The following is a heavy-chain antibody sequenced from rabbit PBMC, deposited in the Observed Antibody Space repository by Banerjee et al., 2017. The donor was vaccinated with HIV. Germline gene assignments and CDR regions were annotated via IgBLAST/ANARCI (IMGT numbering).Heavy chain of an antibody. CDR1: GFSFSSSYY. J-gene: IGHJ4*01. D-gene: IGHD2-1*01. CDR2: IGTSSGTT. Sequence: QSLEESGGGLVQPEGSLTLTCTASGFSFSSSYYMCWVRQAPGKGLEWIACIGTSSGTTWYANWAKGRFTISKTSSTTVTLQTTSLTAADTATYFCVRGRGYDDFNLWGQGTLVTVS. CDR3: VRGRGYDDFNL. V-gene: IGHV1S40*01.